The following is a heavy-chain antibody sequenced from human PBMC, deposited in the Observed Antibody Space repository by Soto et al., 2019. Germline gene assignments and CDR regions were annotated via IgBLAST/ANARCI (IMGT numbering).Heavy chain of an antibody. Sequence: SETLSLTCTVSGGSIKNYYWNWIRQPAGKGLEWIGRIYSSGSTNYNPSPKSRVTMLVDTSKSQFSLSLNSVTAADTAVYYCAGIGEDIDYGMDVWGQGTTVTVSS. V-gene: IGHV4-4*07. D-gene: IGHD3-16*01. CDR2: IYSSGST. J-gene: IGHJ6*02. CDR1: GGSIKNYY. CDR3: AGIGEDIDYGMDV.